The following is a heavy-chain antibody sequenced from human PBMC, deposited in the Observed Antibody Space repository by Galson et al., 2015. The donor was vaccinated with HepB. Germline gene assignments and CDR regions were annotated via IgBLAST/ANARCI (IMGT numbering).Heavy chain of an antibody. J-gene: IGHJ2*01. CDR1: GFTFSSYG. V-gene: IGHV3-33*08. D-gene: IGHD4-17*01. Sequence: SLRLSCAASGFTFSSYGMHWVRQAPSKGLEWVAVIWYDGSNKYYADSVKGRFTISRDNFKKMVYLQMNSLRAEDTAVYYCARYRVLRSLGYWYFDLWGRGTLVTVSS. CDR3: ARYRVLRSLGYWYFDL. CDR2: IWYDGSNK.